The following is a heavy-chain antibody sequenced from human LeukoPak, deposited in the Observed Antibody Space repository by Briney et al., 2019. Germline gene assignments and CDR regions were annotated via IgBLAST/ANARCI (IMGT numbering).Heavy chain of an antibody. Sequence: ASVKVSCKASGYTFTSYGISWVRQAPGQGLEWMGWISAYNGNTNYAQKLQGRVTMTTDTSTSTAYMELRSLRSDDTAVYYCAREDYDILTGYYGNDYWGQGTLVTVSS. D-gene: IGHD3-9*01. V-gene: IGHV1-18*01. CDR2: ISAYNGNT. CDR1: GYTFTSYG. J-gene: IGHJ4*02. CDR3: AREDYDILTGYYGNDY.